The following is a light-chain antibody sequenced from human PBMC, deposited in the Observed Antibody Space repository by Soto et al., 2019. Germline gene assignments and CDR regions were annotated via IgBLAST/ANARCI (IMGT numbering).Light chain of an antibody. CDR2: EVS. CDR3: RSYTSSSPYV. J-gene: IGLJ1*01. V-gene: IGLV2-14*01. Sequence: QSALTQPASVSGSPGQSITISCTGTSSDVGGYNYVSWYQQHPGKAPKLMIYEVSNRPSGVSNRFSGSKSGTTASLTISGLQAEDEADYYCRSYTSSSPYVFGTGTKLTVL. CDR1: SSDVGGYNY.